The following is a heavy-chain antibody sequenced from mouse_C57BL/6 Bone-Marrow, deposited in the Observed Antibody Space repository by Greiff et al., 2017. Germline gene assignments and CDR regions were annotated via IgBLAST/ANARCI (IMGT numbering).Heavy chain of an antibody. V-gene: IGHV5-4*01. Sequence: EVKLMESGGGLVKPGGSLKLSCAASGFTFSSYAMSWVRQTPEKRLEWVATISDGGSYTYYPDNVKGRFTISRDNAKNNLYLQMSHLKSEDTAMYYCARDRGDYFDVWGTGNTVTVSS. CDR2: ISDGGSYT. D-gene: IGHD3-3*01. J-gene: IGHJ1*03. CDR1: GFTFSSYA. CDR3: ARDRGDYFDV.